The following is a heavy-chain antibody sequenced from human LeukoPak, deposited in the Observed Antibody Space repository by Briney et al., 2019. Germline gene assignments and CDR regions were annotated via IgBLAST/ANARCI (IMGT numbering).Heavy chain of an antibody. D-gene: IGHD6-19*01. J-gene: IGHJ3*02. CDR3: ARLYSSGRYANAFDI. CDR1: GFTFGDYD. V-gene: IGHV3-13*01. CDR2: IRSIGYR. Sequence: GGSLRLSCAASGFTFGDYDMHWVRQATGKGLEWVSAIRSIGYRFYSGSVKGRFTISRENAKNTLYLEMNSLRVGDTAVYYCARLYSSGRYANAFDIWGQGTVVTVSS.